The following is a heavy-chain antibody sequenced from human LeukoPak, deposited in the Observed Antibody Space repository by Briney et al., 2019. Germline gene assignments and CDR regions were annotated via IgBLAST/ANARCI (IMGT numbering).Heavy chain of an antibody. Sequence: TSETLSLTCTVSGGSISSGGYYWSWIRQHPGKGLEWIGYIYYSGSTYYNPSLKSRVTISVDTSKNQFSLKLSSVTAADTAVYYCARERNTGVMDYWGQGTLVTVSS. J-gene: IGHJ4*02. CDR1: GGSISSGGYY. CDR2: IYYSGST. D-gene: IGHD3-16*01. V-gene: IGHV4-31*03. CDR3: ARERNTGVMDY.